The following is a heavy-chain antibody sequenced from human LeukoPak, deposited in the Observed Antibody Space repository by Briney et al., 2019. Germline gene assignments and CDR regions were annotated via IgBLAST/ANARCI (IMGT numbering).Heavy chain of an antibody. V-gene: IGHV4-34*01. CDR1: GGSFSGYY. Sequence: SETLSLTCAVYGGSFSGYYWSWIRQPPGKGLEWIGEINHSGSTNYNPSLKSRVTISVDTSKNQFSLNLSSVTAADTAVYYCARHPPLIVVVPAAYFDYWGQGTLVTVSS. D-gene: IGHD2-2*01. CDR2: INHSGST. CDR3: ARHPPLIVVVPAAYFDY. J-gene: IGHJ4*02.